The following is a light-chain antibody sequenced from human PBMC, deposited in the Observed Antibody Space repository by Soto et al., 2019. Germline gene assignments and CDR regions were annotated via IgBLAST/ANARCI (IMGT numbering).Light chain of an antibody. CDR3: QQRGNGTRFT. CDR2: DAS. V-gene: IGKV3-11*01. Sequence: EIVLTQSPATLTLSPGERATLSCRASQSVSSYLAWYQQKPGQAPRLLIYDASDRATGIPARFSGSGSGTGFALTISSLEREDFAVYYCQQRGNGTRFTFGPGNKVDIK. J-gene: IGKJ3*01. CDR1: QSVSSY.